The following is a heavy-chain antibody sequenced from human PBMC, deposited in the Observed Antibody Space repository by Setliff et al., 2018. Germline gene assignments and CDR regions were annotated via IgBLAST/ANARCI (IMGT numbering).Heavy chain of an antibody. J-gene: IGHJ3*02. CDR1: GYTFISYD. Sequence: GASVKVSCKASGYTFISYDISWVRQAPGQGLEWMGWISIDDDKTKYAQKFQGRVTMTADTSTSTAYMELRSLRSDDTAIYYCARVRRITMIVRSMDAFDIWGQGTMVTVSS. V-gene: IGHV1-18*01. CDR2: ISIDDDKT. CDR3: ARVRRITMIVRSMDAFDI. D-gene: IGHD3-22*01.